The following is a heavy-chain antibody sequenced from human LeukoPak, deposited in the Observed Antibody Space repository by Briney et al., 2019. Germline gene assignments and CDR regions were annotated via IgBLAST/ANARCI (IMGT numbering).Heavy chain of an antibody. D-gene: IGHD6-13*01. CDR2: IWYDGSNK. Sequence: HPGGSLRLSCAASGFTFSSYGMHWVRQAPGKGLEWVAVIWYDGSNKYYADSVKGRFTISRDNSKNTLYLQMNSLRAEDTAVYYCARVTKQQLVSGPMYYFDYWGQGTLVTVSS. V-gene: IGHV3-33*01. CDR3: ARVTKQQLVSGPMYYFDY. J-gene: IGHJ4*02. CDR1: GFTFSSYG.